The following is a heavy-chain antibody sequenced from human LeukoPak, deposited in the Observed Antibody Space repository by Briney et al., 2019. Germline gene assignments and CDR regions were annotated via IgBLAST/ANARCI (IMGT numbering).Heavy chain of an antibody. V-gene: IGHV1-2*02. CDR3: ARGRDGYNDFGYFDY. D-gene: IGHD5-24*01. CDR1: GYTFTRYY. Sequence: ASVKVSCKASGYTFTRYYMHWVRQAPGQGLEWMGWINPNSGGTNYAQKFQGRVTMTRDTSISTAYMELSRLRSDDTAVYYCARGRDGYNDFGYFDYWGQGTLVTVSS. CDR2: INPNSGGT. J-gene: IGHJ4*02.